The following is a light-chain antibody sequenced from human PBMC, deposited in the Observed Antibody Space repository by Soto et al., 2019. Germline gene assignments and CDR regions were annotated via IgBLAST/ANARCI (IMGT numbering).Light chain of an antibody. CDR1: SSDVGSHNL. CDR3: FSYGGSRAV. J-gene: IGLJ7*01. Sequence: QSALTQPASVSGSPGQSITISCTGTSSDVGSHNLVSWYQQHPGQAPKLMIYEVSKRPLGVSARFSASKSGNTASLTISGLQAVDAAAYYCFSYGGSRAVFGGGTQLTVL. CDR2: EVS. V-gene: IGLV2-23*02.